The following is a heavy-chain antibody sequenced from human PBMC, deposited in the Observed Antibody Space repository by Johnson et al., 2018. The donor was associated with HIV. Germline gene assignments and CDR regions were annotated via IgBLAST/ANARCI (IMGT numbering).Heavy chain of an antibody. CDR1: GFIFSNYG. CDR2: IQNDGTNE. CDR3: ARDWDYAHAFDI. D-gene: IGHD4-17*01. Sequence: QVQLVESGGGLVQPGGSLRLSCVASGFIFSNYGVHWVRQAPGKGLEWVAFIQNDGTNEHYADSVKGRFTISRDNSKSTLYLQMNSLRAEDTAVFYCARDWDYAHAFDIWGQGTMVTVSS. V-gene: IGHV3-30*02. J-gene: IGHJ3*02.